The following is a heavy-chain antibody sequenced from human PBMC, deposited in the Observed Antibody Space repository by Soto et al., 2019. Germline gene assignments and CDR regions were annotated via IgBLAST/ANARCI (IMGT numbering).Heavy chain of an antibody. CDR1: GFTFSSHA. J-gene: IGHJ4*02. V-gene: IGHV3-23*01. Sequence: EVQLLESGGGLVQPGGSLRLSCTASGFTFSSHAMTWVRQAPGKGLEWVSGLSDSGGSTYYADSVKGRFTISRDNSMNTLYLQMTTLRAEYTAVYYCAKVSSSCYAGFFDLWGQGTLGTVSS. CDR2: LSDSGGST. CDR3: AKVSSSCYAGFFDL. D-gene: IGHD2-2*01.